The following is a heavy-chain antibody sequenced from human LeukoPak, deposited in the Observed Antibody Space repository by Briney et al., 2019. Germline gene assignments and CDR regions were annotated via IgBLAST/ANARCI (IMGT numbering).Heavy chain of an antibody. CDR3: AQSYSVRWGPESYYYFYVDV. CDR2: TYYRSKWCS. V-gene: IGHV6-1*01. J-gene: IGHJ6*03. CDR1: GDSVSSNSAA. D-gene: IGHD5/OR15-5a*01. Sequence: SQTLSLTCAISGDSVSSNSAAWNWIRQSPSRGLEWLGRTYYRSKWCSDYATSVKGRITINPDTSKNQFSLQLSSVTSEDTAVYYCAQSYSVRWGPESYYYFYVDVWGKGTTITVSS.